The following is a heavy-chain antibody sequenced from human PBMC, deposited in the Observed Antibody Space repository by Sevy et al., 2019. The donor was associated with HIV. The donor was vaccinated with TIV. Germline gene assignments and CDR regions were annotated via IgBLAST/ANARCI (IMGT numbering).Heavy chain of an antibody. J-gene: IGHJ5*02. D-gene: IGHD3-10*01. CDR3: ARDLRRSVTMVRGVIARPGWFDP. Sequence: GGSLRLSCAASGFTFSSYSMNWVRQALGKGLEWVSSISSSSSYIYYADSVKGRFTISRDNAKNSLYLQMNSLRAEDTAVYYCARDLRRSVTMVRGVIARPGWFDPWGQGTLVTVSS. CDR2: ISSSSSYI. V-gene: IGHV3-21*01. CDR1: GFTFSSYS.